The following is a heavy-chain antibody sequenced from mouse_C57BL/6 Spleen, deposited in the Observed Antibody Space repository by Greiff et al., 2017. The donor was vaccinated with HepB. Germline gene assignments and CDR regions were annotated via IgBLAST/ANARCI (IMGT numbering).Heavy chain of an antibody. V-gene: IGHV3-6*01. CDR2: ISYDGSN. CDR3: ARVDFYYYGSSYWFAY. D-gene: IGHD1-1*01. J-gene: IGHJ3*01. Sequence: EVKLQESGPGLVKPSQSLSLTCSVTGYSITSGYYWNWIRQFPGNKLEWMGYISYDGSNNYNPSLKNRISITRDTSKNQFFLKLNSVTTEDTATYYCARVDFYYYGSSYWFAYWGQGTLVTVSA. CDR1: GYSITSGYY.